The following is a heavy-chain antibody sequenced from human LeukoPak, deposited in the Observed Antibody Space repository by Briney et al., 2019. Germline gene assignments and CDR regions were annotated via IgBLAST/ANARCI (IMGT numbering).Heavy chain of an antibody. D-gene: IGHD4-17*01. J-gene: IGHJ3*02. V-gene: IGHV3-21*01. CDR1: GFTFSSYS. CDR3: ARDTPNGDYVDAFDI. CDR2: ISSSSSYI. Sequence: GGSLGLSCAASGFTFSSYSMNWVRQAPGKGLEWVSSISSSSSYIYYADSVKGRFTISRDNAKNSLYLQMNSLRAEDTAVYYCARDTPNGDYVDAFDIWGQGTMVTVSS.